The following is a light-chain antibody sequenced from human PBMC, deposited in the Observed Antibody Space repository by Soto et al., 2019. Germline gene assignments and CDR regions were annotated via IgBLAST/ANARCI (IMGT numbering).Light chain of an antibody. Sequence: DIQMTQSPSTLSASVGDRVTITCRASQSISNWLAWYQQKPGKAPKLLIYDVSHLESVVTSRFSGSGSGTEFTLTISSLQPDEFAPDSCQQYKSNFGQGTTLEIK. CDR2: DVS. V-gene: IGKV1-5*01. CDR3: QQYKSN. J-gene: IGKJ2*01. CDR1: QSISNW.